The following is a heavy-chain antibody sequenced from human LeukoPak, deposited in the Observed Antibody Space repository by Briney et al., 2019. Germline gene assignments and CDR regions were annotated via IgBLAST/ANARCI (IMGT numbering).Heavy chain of an antibody. CDR1: GGSFSGYY. CDR3: ARDSGFGELLYNY. D-gene: IGHD3-10*01. CDR2: INHSGST. Sequence: KPSETLSLTCAVYGGSFSGYYWSWIRQPPGKGLEWIGEINHSGSTNYNSSLNSRVTISVDTSKNQFSLKLSSVTAADTAVYYCARDSGFGELLYNYWGQGTLVTVSS. J-gene: IGHJ4*02. V-gene: IGHV4-34*01.